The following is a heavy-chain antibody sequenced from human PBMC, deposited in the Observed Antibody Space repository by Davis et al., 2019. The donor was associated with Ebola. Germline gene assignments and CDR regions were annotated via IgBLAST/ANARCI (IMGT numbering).Heavy chain of an antibody. J-gene: IGHJ4*02. V-gene: IGHV3-13*01. Sequence: PGGSLRLSCAASGFSFSSYDMHWVRQGIGRRLEWVSGIGTAGDTYYSGSVKGRFTISRENAKNSLFLQMNSLRADDTAVYYCARGTNTVGNYDYWGQGTLVTVSS. CDR2: IGTAGDT. D-gene: IGHD4-23*01. CDR1: GFSFSSYD. CDR3: ARGTNTVGNYDY.